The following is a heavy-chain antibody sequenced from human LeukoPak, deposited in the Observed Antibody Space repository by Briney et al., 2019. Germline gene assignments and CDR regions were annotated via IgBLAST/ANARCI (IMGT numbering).Heavy chain of an antibody. Sequence: SETLSLTCAVYGGSFSGYYWSWIRQPPGKGVEWIGEINHSGSTNYNPSLKSRVTISVDTSKNQFSLKLSSVTAADTAVYYCARYYYYGSGGYYYYMDVWGKGTTVTISS. CDR3: ARYYYYGSGGYYYYMDV. CDR2: INHSGST. CDR1: GGSFSGYY. D-gene: IGHD3-10*01. J-gene: IGHJ6*03. V-gene: IGHV4-34*01.